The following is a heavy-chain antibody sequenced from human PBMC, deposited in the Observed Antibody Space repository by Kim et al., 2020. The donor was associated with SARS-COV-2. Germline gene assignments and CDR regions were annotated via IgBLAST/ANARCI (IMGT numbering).Heavy chain of an antibody. CDR2: IYYSGST. Sequence: SETLSLTCTVSGGSISSYYWSWIRQPPRKGLEYIGYIYYSGSTNYNPSLKSRVTISVDTSKNQFSLKLSSVTAADTAVYYCVSMAGTWYFQHWGQGTLVTVSS. V-gene: IGHV4-59*13. D-gene: IGHD6-19*01. J-gene: IGHJ1*01. CDR3: VSMAGTWYFQH. CDR1: GGSISSYY.